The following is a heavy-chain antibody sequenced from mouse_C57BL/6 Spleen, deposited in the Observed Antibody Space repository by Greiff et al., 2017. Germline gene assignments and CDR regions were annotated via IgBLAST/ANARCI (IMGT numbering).Heavy chain of an antibody. CDR3: ARSGSNQFAY. CDR1: GFTFSDYG. J-gene: IGHJ3*01. Sequence: VQLKESGGGLVKPGGSLKLSCAASGFTFSDYGMHWVRQAPEKGLEWVAYISSGSSTIYYADTVKGRFTISRDNAKNTLFLQMTSLRSEDTAMYYCARSGSNQFAYGGQGTLVTVSA. CDR2: ISSGSSTI. V-gene: IGHV5-17*01. D-gene: IGHD1-1*01.